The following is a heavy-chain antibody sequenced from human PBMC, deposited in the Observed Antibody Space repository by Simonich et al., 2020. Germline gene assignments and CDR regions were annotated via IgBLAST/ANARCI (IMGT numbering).Heavy chain of an antibody. J-gene: IGHJ4*02. Sequence: QVQLQESGPGLVKPSETLSLTCAVSGYSISSGYYWGWIRQPPGKGLEWIGSIYHKGRNYYNPALKSRVTISVDTAKNQFSLKLSSVTAADTAVYYCARVDNWNYFDYWGQGTLVTVSS. D-gene: IGHD1-20*01. CDR1: GYSISSGYY. V-gene: IGHV4-38-2*01. CDR2: IYHKGRN. CDR3: ARVDNWNYFDY.